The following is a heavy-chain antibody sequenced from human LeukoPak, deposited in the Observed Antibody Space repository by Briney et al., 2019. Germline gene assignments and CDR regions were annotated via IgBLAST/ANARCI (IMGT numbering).Heavy chain of an antibody. CDR1: GVSISSGSYY. Sequence: PSQTLSLTCTVSGVSISSGSYYWSWIRQPAGKGLEWIGRIYTSGSTNYNPSLKSRVTISVDTSKNQFSLKLSSVTAADTAVYYCAREDAVSSDDAFDLWGQGTMVTVS. CDR2: IYTSGST. CDR3: AREDAVSSDDAFDL. J-gene: IGHJ3*01. D-gene: IGHD6-19*01. V-gene: IGHV4-61*02.